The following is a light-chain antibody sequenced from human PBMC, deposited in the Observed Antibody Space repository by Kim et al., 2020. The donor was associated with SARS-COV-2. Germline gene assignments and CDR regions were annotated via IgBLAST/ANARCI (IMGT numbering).Light chain of an antibody. CDR2: GAS. V-gene: IGKV3-15*01. CDR1: QSVSSN. J-gene: IGKJ2*01. CDR3: HEYYSWPPYT. Sequence: EIVMTQSPATLSVSPGERATLSCTASQSVSSNLAWYQQKPGQAPRRLIYGASTRATGIPARFSGSGSGTKFTLTISSLQSEDFAVYYCHEYYSWPPYTFRQDKELDIK.